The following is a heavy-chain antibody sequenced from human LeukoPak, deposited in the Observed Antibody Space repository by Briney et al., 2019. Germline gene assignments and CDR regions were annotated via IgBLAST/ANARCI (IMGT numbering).Heavy chain of an antibody. V-gene: IGHV4-39*07. J-gene: IGHJ4*02. D-gene: IGHD6-13*01. CDR1: GGSVSTSSYY. CDR2: IYYSGST. CDR3: ARGGRGSWSHDY. Sequence: SETLSLTCTVSGGSVSTSSYYWGWIRQPPGKGLEWIGSIYYSGSTYYNPSLKSRVTISLDTSKNQFSLKLSSVTAADTAVYYCARGGRGSWSHDYWGQGTLVTVSS.